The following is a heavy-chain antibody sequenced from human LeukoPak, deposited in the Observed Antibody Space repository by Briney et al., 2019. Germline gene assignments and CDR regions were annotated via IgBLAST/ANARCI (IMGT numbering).Heavy chain of an antibody. CDR1: GYTFTSYG. D-gene: IGHD3-16*02. CDR3: ARSAGYDYVWGSYRHEYYFDY. CDR2: ISAYNGTT. Sequence: ASVKVSCKASGYTFTSYGMSWVRQAPGQGLEWVGWISAYNGTTNYAQKPQGRLTMTTDTSTSTAYMELRSLRSDDTAVYYCARSAGYDYVWGSYRHEYYFDYWGQGTLVTVSS. J-gene: IGHJ4*02. V-gene: IGHV1-18*01.